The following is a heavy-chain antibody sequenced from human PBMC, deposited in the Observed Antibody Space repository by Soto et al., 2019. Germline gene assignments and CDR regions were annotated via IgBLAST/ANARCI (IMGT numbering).Heavy chain of an antibody. Sequence: QVQLQESGPGLVKPSETLSLTCTVSGGSVSSGSYYWSWIRQPAGKGLEWIGRIYTSGSTNYNPSLKSRVTMSVDTSKNQFSLKLSSVTAADTAVYYCARDSPPATVAFNNWFDPWGQGTLVTVSS. CDR3: ARDSPPATVAFNNWFDP. CDR2: IYTSGST. D-gene: IGHD6-19*01. CDR1: GGSVSSGSYY. V-gene: IGHV4-61*02. J-gene: IGHJ5*02.